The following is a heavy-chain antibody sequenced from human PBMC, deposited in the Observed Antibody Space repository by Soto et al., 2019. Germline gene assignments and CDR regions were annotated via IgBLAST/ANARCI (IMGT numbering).Heavy chain of an antibody. CDR3: ARVKIAVAGPGAHVSDY. D-gene: IGHD6-19*01. J-gene: IGHJ4*02. CDR2: IWYDGSNK. CDR1: GFTFSSYG. V-gene: IGHV3-33*01. Sequence: GGSLRLSCAASGFTFSSYGMHWVRQAPGKGLEWVAVIWYDGSNKYYADSVKGRFTISRDNSKNTLYLQMNGLRAEDTAVYYCARVKIAVAGPGAHVSDYWGQGTLVTVS.